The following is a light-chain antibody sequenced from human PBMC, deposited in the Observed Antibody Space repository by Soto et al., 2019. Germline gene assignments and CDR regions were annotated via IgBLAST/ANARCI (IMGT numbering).Light chain of an antibody. Sequence: TQSPGTLSLSPGERATLSCRASQSVSSSYLAWYQQKPGKAPKLLIYKASSLESGVPSMFSGSGYGPEFTLTISSQQPDDFATYYCQQYNSWTFGQGTKVEIK. CDR2: KAS. CDR1: QSVSSS. CDR3: QQYNSWT. V-gene: IGKV1-5*03. J-gene: IGKJ1*01.